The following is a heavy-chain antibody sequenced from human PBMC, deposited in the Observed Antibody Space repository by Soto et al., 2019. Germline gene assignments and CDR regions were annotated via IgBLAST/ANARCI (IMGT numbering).Heavy chain of an antibody. Sequence: EVRLVESGGGLVQPGGSLRLSCAASGFTFSNYYMTWVRQAPGKGLEWVASIKYDGNEQNYVDSVKGRLTISRDNAKNSLYLQMNSLRAEDTALYYCSRENWFQDYWGQGTLVTVSS. CDR3: SRENWFQDY. J-gene: IGHJ4*02. CDR1: GFTFSNYY. V-gene: IGHV3-7*03. D-gene: IGHD3-9*01. CDR2: IKYDGNEQ.